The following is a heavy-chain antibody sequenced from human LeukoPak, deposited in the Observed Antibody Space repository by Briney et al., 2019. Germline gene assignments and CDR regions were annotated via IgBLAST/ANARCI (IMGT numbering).Heavy chain of an antibody. D-gene: IGHD1-26*01. Sequence: GGSLRLSCAASGLTFSSYSMNWVRQAPGKGLEWVSSISSSSSYIYYADSVKGRFTISRDNAKNSLYLQMNSLRAEDTAVYYCARDGRGSYLPIDYWGQGTLVTVSS. V-gene: IGHV3-21*01. CDR3: ARDGRGSYLPIDY. CDR1: GLTFSSYS. J-gene: IGHJ4*02. CDR2: ISSSSSYI.